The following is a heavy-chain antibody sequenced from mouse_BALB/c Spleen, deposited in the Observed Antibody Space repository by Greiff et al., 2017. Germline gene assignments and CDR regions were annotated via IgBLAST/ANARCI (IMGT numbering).Heavy chain of an antibody. CDR3: ARGDRFYAMDY. V-gene: IGHV3-2*02. J-gene: IGHJ4*01. CDR2: ISYSGST. Sequence: DVKLVESGPGLVKPSQSLSLTCTVTGYSITSDYAWNWIRQFPGNKLEWMGYISYSGSTSYNPSLKSRISITRDTSKNQFFLQCNSVTTEDTSTYYCARGDRFYAMDYWGQGDSVTASS. D-gene: IGHD2-14*01. CDR1: GYSITSDYA.